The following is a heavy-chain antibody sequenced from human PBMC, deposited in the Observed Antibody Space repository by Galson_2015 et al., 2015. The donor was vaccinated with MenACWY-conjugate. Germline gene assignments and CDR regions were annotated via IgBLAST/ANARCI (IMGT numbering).Heavy chain of an antibody. CDR1: GPIFSSYA. V-gene: IGHV3-23*01. CDR3: ATYSSGYSY. Sequence: SLRLSCAASGPIFSSYAMTWVRQAPGKGLEWVSSISGSGGRTYHADSVKGRFTVSRDNSKNTLYLEMDSLRVEDTAVYYCATYSSGYSYWGQGIVVTVSS. CDR2: ISGSGGRT. J-gene: IGHJ4*02. D-gene: IGHD6-25*01.